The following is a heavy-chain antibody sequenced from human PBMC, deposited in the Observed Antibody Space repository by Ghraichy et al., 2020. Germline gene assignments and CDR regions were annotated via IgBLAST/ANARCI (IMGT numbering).Heavy chain of an antibody. D-gene: IGHD6-19*01. CDR3: ARIFRVSSGWYIGGFDP. CDR2: IYYSGST. J-gene: IGHJ5*02. V-gene: IGHV4-59*01. Sequence: SQTLSLTCTVSGGSISSYYWSWIRQPPGKGLEWIGYIYYSGSTNYNPSLKSRVTISVDTSKNQFSLKLSSVTAADTAVYYCARIFRVSSGWYIGGFDPWGQGTLVTVSS. CDR1: GGSISSYY.